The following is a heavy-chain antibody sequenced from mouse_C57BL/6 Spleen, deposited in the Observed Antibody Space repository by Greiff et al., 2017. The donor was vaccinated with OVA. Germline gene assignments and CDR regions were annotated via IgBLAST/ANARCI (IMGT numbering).Heavy chain of an antibody. CDR2: IWTGGGT. V-gene: IGHV2-9-1*01. Sequence: VKLVESGPGLVAPSQSLSITCTVSGFSLTSYAISWVRQPPGKGLEWLGVIWTGGGTNYNSALKSRLSISKDNSKSQVFLKMNSLQTDDTARYYCARNYDGYYEAWFAYWGQGTLVTVSA. CDR1: GFSLTSYA. J-gene: IGHJ3*01. D-gene: IGHD2-3*01. CDR3: ARNYDGYYEAWFAY.